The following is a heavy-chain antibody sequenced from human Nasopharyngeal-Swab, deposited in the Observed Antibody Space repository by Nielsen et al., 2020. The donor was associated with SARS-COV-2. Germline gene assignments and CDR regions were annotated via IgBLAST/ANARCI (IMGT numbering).Heavy chain of an antibody. CDR3: ARGAVAYMSYYYYYGMDV. CDR1: GFTFSSYG. CDR2: ISYDGSNK. D-gene: IGHD6-19*01. Sequence: GESLKISCAASGFTFSSYGMHWVRQAPGKGLEWVAVISYDGSNKYYADSVKGRFTISRDNSKNTLYLQMNSLRAEDTAVYYCARGAVAYMSYYYYYGMDVWGQGTTVTVSS. V-gene: IGHV3-30*03. J-gene: IGHJ6*02.